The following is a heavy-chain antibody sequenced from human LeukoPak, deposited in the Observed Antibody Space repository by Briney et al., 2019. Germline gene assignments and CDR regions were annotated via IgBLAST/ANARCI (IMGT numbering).Heavy chain of an antibody. CDR3: AKGKDIVLIVAFDI. Sequence: GGSLRLSCAASGFTFSSYGMHWVRQALGKGPEWVAVISYDGSNKYYADSVKGRFTISRDNSKNTLYLQMNSLRAEDTAVYYCAKGKDIVLIVAFDIWGQGTMVTVSS. D-gene: IGHD2-8*01. CDR1: GFTFSSYG. V-gene: IGHV3-30*18. J-gene: IGHJ3*02. CDR2: ISYDGSNK.